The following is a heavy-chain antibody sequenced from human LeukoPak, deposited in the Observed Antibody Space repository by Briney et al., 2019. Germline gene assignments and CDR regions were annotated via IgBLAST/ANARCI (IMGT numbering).Heavy chain of an antibody. CDR3: ARETSQKGAHYMDV. D-gene: IGHD3-16*01. CDR2: IYYSGST. Sequence: PSETLSLTCTVSGGSISSYYWSWIRQPPGKGLEWIGYIYYSGSTNYNPSLRSRVTISVDTSKNQFSLKLSSVTAADTAVYYCARETSQKGAHYMDVWGKGTTVTISS. CDR1: GGSISSYY. V-gene: IGHV4-59*01. J-gene: IGHJ6*03.